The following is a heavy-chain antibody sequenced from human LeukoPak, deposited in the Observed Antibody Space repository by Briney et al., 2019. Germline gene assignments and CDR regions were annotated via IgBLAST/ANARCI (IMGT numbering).Heavy chain of an antibody. CDR1: EFTFSSYE. J-gene: IGHJ3*02. Sequence: PGGSLKLSCAASEFTFSSYEMNWVRQAPGKGLEWVSVKGRFTISRDNAENSLFLQMNSLRAGDTAVYYCARARGYDILTGLLNPGAFDIWGQGTMVTVSS. CDR3: ARARGYDILTGLLNPGAFDI. D-gene: IGHD3-9*01. V-gene: IGHV3-48*03.